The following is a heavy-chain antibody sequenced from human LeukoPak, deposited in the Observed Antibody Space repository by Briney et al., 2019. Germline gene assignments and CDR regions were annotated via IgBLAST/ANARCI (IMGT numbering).Heavy chain of an antibody. J-gene: IGHJ4*02. D-gene: IGHD2-2*01. V-gene: IGHV3-30*18. CDR2: ISYDGRNK. CDR1: GFTFNNYG. CDR3: AKGPLRGTAAAIDY. Sequence: GGSLRLSCAASGFTFNNYGMHWVRQAPGKGLEWVAVISYDGRNKHYPDSVKGRFTISRDISTDTLWLQMDSLRTEDTAVYYCAKGPLRGTAAAIDYWGQGTLVTVSS.